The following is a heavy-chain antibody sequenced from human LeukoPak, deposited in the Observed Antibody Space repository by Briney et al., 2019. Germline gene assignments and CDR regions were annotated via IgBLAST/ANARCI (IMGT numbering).Heavy chain of an antibody. CDR3: ARVVGSRLERFLEWSSDAFDI. CDR2: ISGSGGST. CDR1: GFTFSSYA. V-gene: IGHV3-23*01. J-gene: IGHJ3*02. Sequence: GGSLRLSCAASGFTFSSYAMSWVRQAPGKGLEWVSAISGSGGSTYYADSVKGRFTISRDNSKNTLYLQMNSLRAEDTAVYYCARVVGSRLERFLEWSSDAFDIWGQGTMVTVSS. D-gene: IGHD3-3*01.